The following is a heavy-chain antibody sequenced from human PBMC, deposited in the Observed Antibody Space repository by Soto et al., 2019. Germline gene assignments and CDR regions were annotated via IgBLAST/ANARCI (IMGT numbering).Heavy chain of an antibody. D-gene: IGHD3-3*01. J-gene: IGHJ5*02. V-gene: IGHV4-39*01. CDR2: IYFSGST. Sequence: SETLSLTCTVSGGSISSSSYYWGWIRQPPGKGLEWIGSIYFSGSTYYNPSLKSRVTISVDTSKNQFSLKLSSVTAADTAVYYCARQGRFLEWLLQKDWFDPWGQGTLVTVSS. CDR3: ARQGRFLEWLLQKDWFDP. CDR1: GGSISSSSYY.